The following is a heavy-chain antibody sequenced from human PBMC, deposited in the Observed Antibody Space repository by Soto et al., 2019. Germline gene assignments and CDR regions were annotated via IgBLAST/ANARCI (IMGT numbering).Heavy chain of an antibody. J-gene: IGHJ6*02. D-gene: IGHD5-12*01. CDR3: ARLSGYDMGYYYYYGMDV. CDR1: GGSISSSSYY. V-gene: IGHV4-39*01. CDR2: IYYSGST. Sequence: TSETLSLTCTVSGGSISSSSYYWGWIRQPPGKGLEWIGSIYYSGSTYYNPSLKSRVTISVDTSKNQFSLKLSSVTAADTAVYYCARLSGYDMGYYYYYGMDVWGQGTTVTVS.